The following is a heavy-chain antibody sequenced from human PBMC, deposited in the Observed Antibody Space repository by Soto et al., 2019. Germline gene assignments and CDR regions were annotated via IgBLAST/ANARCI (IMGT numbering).Heavy chain of an antibody. D-gene: IGHD3-22*01. V-gene: IGHV4-34*01. CDR3: ARRRVDTVDTSGFYED. CDR2: INHSGGT. CDR1: GGSFSGHY. J-gene: IGHJ4*02. Sequence: PSEPLSLTCGVCGGSFSGHYWSWIRQPPGKGLEWIGEINHSGGTSYNPSLRSRVTISVDTSKSQFSLKLTAVTAVDRAVYYCARRRVDTVDTSGFYEDWCPGIPVTV.